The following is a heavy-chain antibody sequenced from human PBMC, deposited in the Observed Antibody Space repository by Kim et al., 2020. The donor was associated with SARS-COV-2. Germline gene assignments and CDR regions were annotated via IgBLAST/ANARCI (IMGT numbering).Heavy chain of an antibody. CDR3: AKAYGDYVGYYNYGMDV. J-gene: IGHJ6*01. Sequence: GGSLRLSCAASGFTFSSYGIHWVRQAPGKGLEWVAVISYDGSNKYYADSVKGRFTISRDNSKNTLYLQMNSLRAEDTAVYYCAKAYGDYVGYYNYGMDV. CDR1: GFTFSSYG. CDR2: ISYDGSNK. D-gene: IGHD4-17*01. V-gene: IGHV3-30*18.